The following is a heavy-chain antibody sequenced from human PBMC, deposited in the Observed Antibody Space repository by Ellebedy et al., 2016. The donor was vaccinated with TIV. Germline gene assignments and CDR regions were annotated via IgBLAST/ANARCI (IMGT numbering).Heavy chain of an antibody. Sequence: ASVKVSXKASGYTFTSYDIHWLRQATGQGLEWMGWMNPNSGNTGYAQKFQGRVTMTRNTSISTAYMDLSSLRSEDTAVYYCARGKGRAVAGHGPDYWGQGTLVTVSS. D-gene: IGHD6-19*01. CDR1: GYTFTSYD. J-gene: IGHJ4*02. CDR2: MNPNSGNT. CDR3: ARGKGRAVAGHGPDY. V-gene: IGHV1-8*01.